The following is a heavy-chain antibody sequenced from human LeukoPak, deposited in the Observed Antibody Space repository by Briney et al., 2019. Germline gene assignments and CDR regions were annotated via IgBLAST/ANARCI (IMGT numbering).Heavy chain of an antibody. CDR3: ASNNYDYVWGSYRFDAFDT. Sequence: SETLSLTCTVSGGSISSSSYYWGWIRQPPGKGLEWIGSIYYSGSTYYNPSLKSRVTISVDTSKNQFSLKLSSVTAADTAVYYCASNNYDYVWGSYRFDAFDTWGQGTMVTVSS. V-gene: IGHV4-39*01. J-gene: IGHJ3*02. D-gene: IGHD3-16*02. CDR2: IYYSGST. CDR1: GGSISSSSYY.